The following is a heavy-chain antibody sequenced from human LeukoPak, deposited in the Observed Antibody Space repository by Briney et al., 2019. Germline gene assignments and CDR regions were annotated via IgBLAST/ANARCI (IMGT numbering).Heavy chain of an antibody. Sequence: ASVKVSCKASGYTFTSYGVSWVRQAPGXXXXXXGWINVNNGNTNYAQKFQGRVTMTTDTSTNTAYMEVRSLRYDDTAVYYCARDGITTGSRAADLVEYWGQGTLVTVSS. CDR2: INVNNGNT. D-gene: IGHD1-1*01. J-gene: IGHJ4*02. CDR3: ARDGITTGSRAADLVEY. V-gene: IGHV1-18*01. CDR1: GYTFTSYG.